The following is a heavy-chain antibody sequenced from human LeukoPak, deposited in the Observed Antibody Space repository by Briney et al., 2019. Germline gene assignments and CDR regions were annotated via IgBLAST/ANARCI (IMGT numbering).Heavy chain of an antibody. CDR1: GGSFSGYY. D-gene: IGHD5-24*01. Sequence: SETLSLTCAVYGGSFSGYYWSWIRQPPGKGLEWIEEINHSGSTNYNPSLKSRVTISVDTSKNQFSLKLSSVTAADTAVYYCAGVDGYNSMGADYWGQGTLVTVSS. CDR2: INHSGST. J-gene: IGHJ4*02. V-gene: IGHV4-34*01. CDR3: AGVDGYNSMGADY.